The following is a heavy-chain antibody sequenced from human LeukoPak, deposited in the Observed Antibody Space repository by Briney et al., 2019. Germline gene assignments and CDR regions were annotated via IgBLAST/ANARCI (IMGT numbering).Heavy chain of an antibody. CDR2: ISGNGGNT. CDR1: GFTFTNYG. Sequence: EAGGSLRLSCAASGFTFTNYGMSWVRQAPGKGLEWVSAISGNGGNTYYADSVKGRFTISRDNSKNTLYLQKNSLRAEDTAVYYCAKDPEFLWFGEYGIDYWGQGTLVTVSS. J-gene: IGHJ4*02. V-gene: IGHV3-23*01. D-gene: IGHD3-10*01. CDR3: AKDPEFLWFGEYGIDY.